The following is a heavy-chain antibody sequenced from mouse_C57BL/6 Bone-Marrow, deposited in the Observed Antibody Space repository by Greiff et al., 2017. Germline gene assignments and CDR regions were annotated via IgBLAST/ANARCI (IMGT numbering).Heavy chain of an antibody. CDR1: GYTFTDYY. J-gene: IGHJ2*01. V-gene: IGHV1-76*01. Sequence: VQLQQSGAELVRPGASVKLSCKASGYTFTDYYINWVKQRPGQGLEWIARIYPGSGNTYYNEKFKGKATLTAEKSSSTAYMQLSSLTSEDSAVYFCAREVLHDYWGQGTTLTVSS. D-gene: IGHD1-1*01. CDR2: IYPGSGNT. CDR3: AREVLHDY.